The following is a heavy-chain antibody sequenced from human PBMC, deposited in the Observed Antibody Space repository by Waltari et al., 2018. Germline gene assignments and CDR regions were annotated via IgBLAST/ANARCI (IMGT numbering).Heavy chain of an antibody. CDR2: FDPEDGQT. Sequence: QVQLVQSGAEVKKPGASVKVSCKVSGYTLTELSMHWVRQAPGKGLEWMGGFDPEDGQTTYAQKVQGRVTMTEDTSTDTAYMELSSLRSEDTAVYYWATDLGQLVGYNWFDPWGQGTLVTVSS. D-gene: IGHD6-13*01. J-gene: IGHJ5*02. V-gene: IGHV1-24*01. CDR3: ATDLGQLVGYNWFDP. CDR1: GYTLTELS.